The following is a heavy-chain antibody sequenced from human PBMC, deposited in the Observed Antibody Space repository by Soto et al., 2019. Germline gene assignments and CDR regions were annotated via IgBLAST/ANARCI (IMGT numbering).Heavy chain of an antibody. D-gene: IGHD6-19*01. V-gene: IGHV1-3*01. CDR3: ALAVAAHYYYYGMDV. J-gene: IGHJ6*02. CDR2: INAGNGNT. CDR1: GYTFTSYA. Sequence: ASVKVSCKASGYTFTSYAMHWVRQAPGQRLEWMGWINAGNGNTKYPQKFQGRVTITRDTSASTAYMELSSLRSEDTAVYYCALAVAAHYYYYGMDVWGQGTTVTVSS.